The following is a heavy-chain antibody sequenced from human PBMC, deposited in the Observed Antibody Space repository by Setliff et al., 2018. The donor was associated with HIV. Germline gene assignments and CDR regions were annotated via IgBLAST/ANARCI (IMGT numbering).Heavy chain of an antibody. CDR1: GGSISSGSDY. V-gene: IGHV4-61*02. CDR3: AREAPSEPTRYYNFWSGYPDWFDP. D-gene: IGHD3-3*01. Sequence: PSETLSLTCTVSGGSISSGSDYWTWIRQPAGKGLEWIGRIYTSGRTNYNPSLKSRVTISVDTSKNQFSLKLNSVTAADTAVYYCAREAPSEPTRYYNFWSGYPDWFDPWGQGILVTVSS. J-gene: IGHJ5*02. CDR2: IYTSGRT.